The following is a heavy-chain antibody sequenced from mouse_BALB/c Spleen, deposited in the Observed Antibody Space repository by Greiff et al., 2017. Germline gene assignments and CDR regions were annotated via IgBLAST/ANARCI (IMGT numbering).Heavy chain of an antibody. Sequence: EVKLMESGGDLVKPGGSLKLSCAASGFTFSSYGMSWVRQTPDKRLEWVATISSGGSYTYYPDSVKGRFTISRDNAKNTLYLQMSSLKSEDTAMYYCARFDSSGYVYFDYWGQGTTLTVSS. D-gene: IGHD3-2*01. CDR2: ISSGGSYT. J-gene: IGHJ2*01. V-gene: IGHV5-6*01. CDR1: GFTFSSYG. CDR3: ARFDSSGYVYFDY.